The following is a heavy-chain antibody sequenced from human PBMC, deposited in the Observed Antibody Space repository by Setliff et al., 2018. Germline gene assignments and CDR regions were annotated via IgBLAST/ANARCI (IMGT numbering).Heavy chain of an antibody. CDR3: ARDRRYDSSLDYYYYGMDV. CDR1: GYSISSGYY. V-gene: IGHV4-38-2*02. J-gene: IGHJ6*02. Sequence: PSETLSLTCAVSGYSISSGYYWGWIRQPPGKGLEWIGSIYYSGNTYYSPSLKSRITISVDASKNQFSLKLTSVTAADTAVYYCARDRRYDSSLDYYYYGMDVWGQGTTVTVSS. D-gene: IGHD6-13*01. CDR2: IYYSGNT.